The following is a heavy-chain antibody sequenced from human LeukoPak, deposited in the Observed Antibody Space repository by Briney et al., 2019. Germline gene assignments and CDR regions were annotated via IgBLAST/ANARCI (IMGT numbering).Heavy chain of an antibody. CDR1: GGSICSGSDY. CDR3: ARGVGATTYIDS. D-gene: IGHD1-26*01. J-gene: IGHJ4*02. Sequence: SQTLSLTCAVSGGSICSGSDYWSCIRLPAGEGMGWIGRIYNSGSTNYNPTLKSRVTISVDTSKNQFALKVNSVTAADTAVYYCARGVGATTYIDSWGQGTLVTVSS. CDR2: IYNSGST. V-gene: IGHV4-61*02.